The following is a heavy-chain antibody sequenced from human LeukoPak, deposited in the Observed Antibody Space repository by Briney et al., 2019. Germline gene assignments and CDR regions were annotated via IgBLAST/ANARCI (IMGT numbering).Heavy chain of an antibody. J-gene: IGHJ2*01. V-gene: IGHV4-39*07. CDR3: AREHIVVVTRYFDL. CDR2: LYFRANT. Sequence: PSETLSLTCSVSGGSISINSYYWDWIRQSPGKGLEWLGSLYFRANTYYNPSLKSRVSISVDTSKNQFSLRLSSVTAADTAVYYCAREHIVVVTRYFDLWGRGTLVTVSS. D-gene: IGHD2-21*02. CDR1: GGSISINSYY.